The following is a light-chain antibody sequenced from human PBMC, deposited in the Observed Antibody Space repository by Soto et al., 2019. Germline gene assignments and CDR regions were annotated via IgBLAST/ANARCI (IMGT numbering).Light chain of an antibody. Sequence: PSYLSSSVGDRVAITCRASQSISKLLAWYQQKPGKAPKLLIYDVSSLEGGVPSRFSGSGSGTDFTLTISRIKPDDSATYYCQQYASYWTFGQGTKVDIK. CDR3: QQYASYWT. V-gene: IGKV1-5*01. CDR2: DVS. CDR1: QSISKL. J-gene: IGKJ1*01.